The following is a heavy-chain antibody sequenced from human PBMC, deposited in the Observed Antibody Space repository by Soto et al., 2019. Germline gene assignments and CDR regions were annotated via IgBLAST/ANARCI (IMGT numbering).Heavy chain of an antibody. D-gene: IGHD6-13*01. CDR2: IYWDDDK. CDR1: GFSLSTSGVG. J-gene: IGHJ5*02. Sequence: QITLKESGPTLVKPTQTLTLTCTFSGFSLSTSGVGVGWIRQPPGKALEWLALIYWDDDKRYSPSLKSRLTITKDTSKNQVVLTMTNMDPVDTATYYCAHSRPTYSSSWRQGHNWFDPWGQGTLVTVSS. CDR3: AHSRPTYSSSWRQGHNWFDP. V-gene: IGHV2-5*02.